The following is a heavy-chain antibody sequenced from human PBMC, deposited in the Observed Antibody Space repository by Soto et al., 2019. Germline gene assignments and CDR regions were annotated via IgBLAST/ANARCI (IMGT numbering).Heavy chain of an antibody. CDR1: GGTFSSYA. V-gene: IGHV1-69*13. CDR3: ARDLSSSPDNWFAP. CDR2: IIPIFGTA. Sequence: SVKVSCKASGGTFSSYAISWVRQAPGQGLEWMGWIIPIFGTANYAQKFQGRVTITADESTSTAYMELISLRSEDTAVYDCARDLSSSPDNWFAPWGRETLFPVPS. D-gene: IGHD6-6*01. J-gene: IGHJ5*02.